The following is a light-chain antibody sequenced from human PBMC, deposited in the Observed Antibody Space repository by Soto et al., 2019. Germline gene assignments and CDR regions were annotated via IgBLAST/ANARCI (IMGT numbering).Light chain of an antibody. CDR1: QGIRND. J-gene: IGKJ2*01. CDR3: LQDYNYPLT. Sequence: AIQMTQSPSSLSASVGDRVTITCRASQGIRNDLGWYQQKPGKAPTLLIYGASTLQSGVPSRFSGSGSGTDFPLTITSLQPEDFATYYCLQDYNYPLTFGQGTKLEIK. V-gene: IGKV1-6*01. CDR2: GAS.